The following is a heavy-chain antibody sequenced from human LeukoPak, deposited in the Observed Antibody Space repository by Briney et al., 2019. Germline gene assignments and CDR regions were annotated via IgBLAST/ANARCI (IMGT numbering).Heavy chain of an antibody. CDR2: IRYDGSNK. J-gene: IGHJ4*02. CDR1: GFTFSSYG. D-gene: IGHD3-3*01. V-gene: IGHV3-30*02. CDR3: AKTPSGAYDFWSGYFDY. Sequence: GGSLRLSCAASGFTFSSYGMHWVRQAPGKGLEWVAFIRYDGSNKYYADSVKGRFTISRDNSKNTLYLQMNSLGAEDTAVYYCAKTPSGAYDFWSGYFDYWGQGTLVTVSS.